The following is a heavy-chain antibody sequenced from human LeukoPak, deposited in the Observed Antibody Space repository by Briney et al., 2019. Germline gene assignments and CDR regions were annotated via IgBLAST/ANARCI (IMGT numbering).Heavy chain of an antibody. CDR3: AIDVRGSSPRSFYYGVDV. D-gene: IGHD3-10*02. J-gene: IGHJ6*02. V-gene: IGHV4-59*12. Sequence: SETLSLTCTVSGESISNYYWSWIRRPPGKGMEWIGNMHYSGSTNYNPSLKSRVTTSVNTSKNQFSLKLSSVTATDTAVYYCAIDVRGSSPRSFYYGVDVWGQGTTVSVSS. CDR2: MHYSGST. CDR1: GESISNYY.